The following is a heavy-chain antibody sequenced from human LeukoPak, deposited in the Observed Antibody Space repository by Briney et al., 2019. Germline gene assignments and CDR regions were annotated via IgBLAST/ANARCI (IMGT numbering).Heavy chain of an antibody. V-gene: IGHV4-34*01. D-gene: IGHD6-13*01. Sequence: SETLSLTCGVYGGSSSGYYWSWIRQPPGKGLEWIGEINHSGSTKYNPSLKSRVTISVDTSKNQFSLKLSSVTAADTAVYYCARSPIAATRIGAVYYMDVWGKGTTVTISS. CDR1: GGSSSGYY. CDR3: ARSPIAATRIGAVYYMDV. J-gene: IGHJ6*03. CDR2: INHSGST.